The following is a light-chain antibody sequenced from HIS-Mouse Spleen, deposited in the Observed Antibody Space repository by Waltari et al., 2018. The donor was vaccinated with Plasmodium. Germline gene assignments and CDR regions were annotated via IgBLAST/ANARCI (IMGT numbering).Light chain of an antibody. Sequence: SYELTQPSSVSVSPGQTARITCSGDVLAKKKYARWFQQKPGQAPVLVIYKDRERPSGIPERFSGSSSGTTVTLTISGAQVEDEADYYCYSAADNNRVFGGGTKLTVL. CDR2: KDR. CDR3: YSAADNNRV. J-gene: IGLJ3*02. V-gene: IGLV3-27*01. CDR1: VLAKKKY.